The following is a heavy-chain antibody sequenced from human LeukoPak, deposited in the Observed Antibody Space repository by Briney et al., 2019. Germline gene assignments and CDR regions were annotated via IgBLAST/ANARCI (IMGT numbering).Heavy chain of an antibody. CDR1: GFTLSDHY. Sequence: GGSLRLSCAASGFTLSDHYMDWVRQAPGKGLEWVGRTRNKANSYTTEYAASVKGRFTISRDDSKNSLYLQMNSLKTEDTAVYFCARGQYSGSWLDYWGQGTLVTVSS. D-gene: IGHD6-13*01. J-gene: IGHJ4*02. CDR3: ARGQYSGSWLDY. CDR2: TRNKANSYTT. V-gene: IGHV3-72*01.